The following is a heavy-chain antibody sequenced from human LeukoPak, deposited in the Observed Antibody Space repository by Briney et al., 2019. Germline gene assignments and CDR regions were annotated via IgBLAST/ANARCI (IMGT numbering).Heavy chain of an antibody. CDR3: TRQRRGTYYAFDS. V-gene: IGHV3-11*01. D-gene: IGHD3-16*01. CDR1: GFSISDYY. CDR2: ITSGGAST. J-gene: IGHJ4*02. Sequence: GGSLRLSCDASGFSISDYYMSWIRQSSGKGLEWISYITSGGASTNYADSVRGRFTISRDKARNSVALQLNSLRAEDTAVYYCTRQRRGTYYAFDSWGQGTLVTVSS.